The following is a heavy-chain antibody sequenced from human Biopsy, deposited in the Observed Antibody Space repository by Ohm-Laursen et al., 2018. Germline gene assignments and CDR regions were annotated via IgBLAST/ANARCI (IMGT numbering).Heavy chain of an antibody. CDR1: GFTFNKHA. V-gene: IGHV3-33*01. CDR3: ARDRLLYRYDSSGWDI. CDR2: IWYDGSIE. J-gene: IGHJ3*02. Sequence: SLRLSCSASGFTFNKHAMNWVRQAPGKGLEWVAVIWYDGSIEYYVDSVKGRFTISRDNYKNILYLQMNSLRVEDTAVYYCARDRLLYRYDSSGWDIWGQGTVVTVSS. D-gene: IGHD3-22*01.